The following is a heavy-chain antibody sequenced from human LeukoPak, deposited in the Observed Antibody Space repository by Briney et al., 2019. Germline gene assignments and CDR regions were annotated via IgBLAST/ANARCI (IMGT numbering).Heavy chain of an antibody. V-gene: IGHV3-21*01. J-gene: IGHJ4*02. CDR3: ARDFESGDY. CDR1: GFSFSSYS. Sequence: KSRGSLRLSCAASGFSFSSYSMNWVRQAPGKGLEWVSSISCSSSYIYYADSVTGRFTISRDNAKDSLYLQMNSLGAEDTAVYYCARDFESGDYWGQGTLVTVSS. D-gene: IGHD1-26*01. CDR2: ISCSSSYI.